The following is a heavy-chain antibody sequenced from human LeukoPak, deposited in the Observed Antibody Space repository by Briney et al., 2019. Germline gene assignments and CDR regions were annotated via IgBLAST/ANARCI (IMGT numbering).Heavy chain of an antibody. CDR2: ISGSSGHI. J-gene: IGHJ6*02. CDR1: GFTFSDYS. CDR3: ARPMSIAARAYYYYGMDV. Sequence: GGSLRLSCAASGFTFSDYSMNCVRQAPGKGLQWVSSISGSSGHIYYADSVKGRFTLSRDNANKSLILQMSSLRAEDTAVYYCARPMSIAARAYYYYGMDVWGQGTTVTVSS. D-gene: IGHD6-6*01. V-gene: IGHV3-21*01.